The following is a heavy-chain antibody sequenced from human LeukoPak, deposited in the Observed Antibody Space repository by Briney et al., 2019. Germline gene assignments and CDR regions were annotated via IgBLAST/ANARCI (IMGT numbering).Heavy chain of an antibody. V-gene: IGHV4-59*08. Sequence: SETLSLTCTVSGGSITDYYWTWIRQPPGKGLEWIGYIYYSGSADYNPSLKSRVSISIDTSKNQFSLKLSSVTAADTAVYYCARLVPAAMVGRDNWFDPWGQGTLVTVSS. D-gene: IGHD2-2*01. CDR2: IYYSGSA. CDR3: ARLVPAAMVGRDNWFDP. CDR1: GGSITDYY. J-gene: IGHJ5*02.